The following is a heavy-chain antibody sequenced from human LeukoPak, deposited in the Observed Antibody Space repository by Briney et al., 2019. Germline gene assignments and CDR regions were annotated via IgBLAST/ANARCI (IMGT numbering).Heavy chain of an antibody. D-gene: IGHD2-21*02. CDR3: VSQEGYRVTAIDSIDY. CDR2: ISYDGSNK. J-gene: IGHJ4*02. Sequence: GGSLRLSCAASGFTFSNYGMPWVRQAPDKGLEWVAVISYDGSNKYFADSVKGRFTISRDNSKNTLYLQMNSLRAEDTAVYYCVSQEGYRVTAIDSIDYWGQGTLVTVSS. CDR1: GFTFSNYG. V-gene: IGHV3-30*03.